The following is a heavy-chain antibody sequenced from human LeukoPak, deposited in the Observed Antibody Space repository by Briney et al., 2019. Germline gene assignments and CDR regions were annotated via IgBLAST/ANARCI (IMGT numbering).Heavy chain of an antibody. CDR1: GFIFDTHD. J-gene: IGHJ4*02. D-gene: IGHD1-26*01. V-gene: IGHV3-30*02. Sequence: PGGSLRLSCGASGFIFDTHDMHWVRQAPGKGLEWVAFIRSDGYHTYYADSVKGRFTITRVNSKNTLYLQMNSLRLEDMALYYCAKPSGSGVDYWGRGTRVTVSS. CDR2: IRSDGYHT. CDR3: AKPSGSGVDY.